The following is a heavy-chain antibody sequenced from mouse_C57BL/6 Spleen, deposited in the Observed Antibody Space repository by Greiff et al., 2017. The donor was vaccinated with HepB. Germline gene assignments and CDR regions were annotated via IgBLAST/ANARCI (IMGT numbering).Heavy chain of an antibody. CDR3: ARDKGIYYGNYVGYAMDY. CDR2: INYDGSST. CDR1: GFTFSDYY. V-gene: IGHV5-16*01. D-gene: IGHD2-1*01. J-gene: IGHJ4*01. Sequence: EVQRVESEGGLVQPGSSMKLSCTASGFTFSDYYMAWVRQVPEKGLEWVANINYDGSSTYYLDSLKSRFIISRDNAKNILYLQMSSLKSEDTATYYCARDKGIYYGNYVGYAMDYWGQGTSVTVSS.